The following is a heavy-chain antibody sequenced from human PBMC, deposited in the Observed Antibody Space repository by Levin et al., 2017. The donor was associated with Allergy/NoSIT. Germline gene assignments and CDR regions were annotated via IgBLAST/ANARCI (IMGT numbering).Heavy chain of an antibody. CDR2: INPDSGGT. CDR3: ARDSSGNGMDV. J-gene: IGHJ6*02. V-gene: IGHV1-2*02. CDR1: GYTFTGYY. D-gene: IGHD3-22*01. Sequence: ASVKVSCKASGYTFTGYYMHWVRQAPGQGLEWMGWINPDSGGTNSVQKFQGRVTMTRDTSISTAYMELSRLRSDDTAVYYCARDSSGNGMDVWGQGTTVTVSS.